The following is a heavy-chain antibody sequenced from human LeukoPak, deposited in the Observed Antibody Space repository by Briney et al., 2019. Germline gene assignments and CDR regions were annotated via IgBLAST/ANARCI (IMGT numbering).Heavy chain of an antibody. V-gene: IGHV3-23*01. CDR1: GFTFSSYA. D-gene: IGHD3-22*01. CDR3: AKGLGSSGYYHSPFDS. CDR2: ISGSGGST. J-gene: IGHJ4*02. Sequence: GGSLRLSCAASGFTFSSYAMSWVRQAPGKGLEWVSGISGSGGSTYYADSVKGRFTISRDNSKNTLYLQMNSLRAEDTAVYYCAKGLGSSGYYHSPFDSWGQGTLVTVSS.